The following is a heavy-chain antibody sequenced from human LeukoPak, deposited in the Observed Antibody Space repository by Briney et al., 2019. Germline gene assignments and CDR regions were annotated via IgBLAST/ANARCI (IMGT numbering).Heavy chain of an antibody. J-gene: IGHJ4*02. D-gene: IGHD6-19*01. CDR2: INPNSGGT. CDR3: ARDRRIAVAGTGMDY. Sequence: ASVKVSCKASGYTFTGYYMHWVRQAPGQGLEWMGWINPNSGGTNYAQKFQGRVTMTRDTSISTAYMELSRLRSDDTAVYYCARDRRIAVAGTGMDYWGQGTLVTVSS. CDR1: GYTFTGYY. V-gene: IGHV1-2*02.